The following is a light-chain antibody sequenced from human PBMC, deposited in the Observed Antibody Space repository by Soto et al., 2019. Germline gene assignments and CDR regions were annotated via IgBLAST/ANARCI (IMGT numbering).Light chain of an antibody. V-gene: IGKV1-9*01. J-gene: IGKJ5*01. CDR2: AAS. Sequence: DIQLTQSPSFLSASVGDRVTITCRASQGLSSDLAWYQQKPGKAPKLLIYAASTLQSGVPSRFSGSGSGTDFTLTISSPQPEDFATSYCQQLNSYPITFGQGTRLEIK. CDR3: QQLNSYPIT. CDR1: QGLSSD.